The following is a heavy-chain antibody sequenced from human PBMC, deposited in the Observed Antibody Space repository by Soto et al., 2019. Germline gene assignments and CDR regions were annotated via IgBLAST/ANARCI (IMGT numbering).Heavy chain of an antibody. CDR1: GYTFTRYG. D-gene: IGHD3-16*01. V-gene: IGHV1-18*01. CDR2: INTYNGNT. J-gene: IGHJ6*02. Sequence: QVQLVQSGAEVKNPGASVKVSCKASGYTFTRYGIGWARQAPGQGLEWMGWINTYNGNTNYAQNGQSRVTLPTDTSTSTAYMELRSLRSNDTAIYYGALVDVYVTPSPQDVWGQGTTVIVSS. CDR3: ALVDVYVTPSPQDV.